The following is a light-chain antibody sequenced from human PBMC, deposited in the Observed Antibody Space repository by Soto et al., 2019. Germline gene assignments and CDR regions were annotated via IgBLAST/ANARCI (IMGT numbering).Light chain of an antibody. CDR3: QQSDDIPRT. CDR1: QSISIH. V-gene: IGKV1-39*01. Sequence: DIQMTQSPSSLSASIGDRVTITCRASQSISIHLNWYQQKPGKAPKLLIYAASDLRDGVPSRFIGSGSGTDFTLTISSLQPDDFATYHCQQSDDIPRTFGQGTKVEI. CDR2: AAS. J-gene: IGKJ2*01.